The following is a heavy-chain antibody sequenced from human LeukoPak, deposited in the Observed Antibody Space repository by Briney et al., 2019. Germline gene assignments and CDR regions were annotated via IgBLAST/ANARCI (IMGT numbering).Heavy chain of an antibody. CDR3: ARSRGATGYYWVDY. D-gene: IGHD3-22*01. Sequence: GGSLRLSCAASGFTFSGFGMHWVRQAPGKGLEWVAVISTDGSKKYYADSVKGRFTISRDNSKYTLDLQMNSLRDEDTAVYYCARSRGATGYYWVDYWGQGSLVTVSS. V-gene: IGHV3-30*03. CDR2: ISTDGSKK. CDR1: GFTFSGFG. J-gene: IGHJ4*02.